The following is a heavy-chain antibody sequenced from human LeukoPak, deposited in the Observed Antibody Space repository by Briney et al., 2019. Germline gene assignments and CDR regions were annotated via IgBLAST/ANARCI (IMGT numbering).Heavy chain of an antibody. J-gene: IGHJ3*02. CDR1: GFSFISYW. CDR2: IDTEGRET. Sequence: GGSLRLSCATSGFSFISYWMHWVRPTPGKRLVWGSYIDTEGRETNYADSVKGRFTISRDNAKNTLYLQMDRLRVDDTAVYFCARGRYYYDSVGHPDIWGHGTMVTVSS. CDR3: ARGRYYYDSVGHPDI. D-gene: IGHD3-22*01. V-gene: IGHV3-74*01.